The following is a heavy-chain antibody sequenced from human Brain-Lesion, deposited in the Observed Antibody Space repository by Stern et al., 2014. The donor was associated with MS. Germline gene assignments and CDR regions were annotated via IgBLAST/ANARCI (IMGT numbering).Heavy chain of an antibody. D-gene: IGHD5-12*01. J-gene: IGHJ4*02. CDR1: GYLFDDYW. Sequence: EVQLVESGAEVKKPGESLKISCEASGYLFDDYWIGWVRQMSGRGLELVAIIFPRDSNTRYSPSVQGQVPISADKPIRPAYLQWSSLKAPDPAMYYWAKSPATPSGYDRFDYWGQGALVTVSS. V-gene: IGHV5-51*04. CDR3: AKSPATPSGYDRFDY. CDR2: IFPRDSNT.